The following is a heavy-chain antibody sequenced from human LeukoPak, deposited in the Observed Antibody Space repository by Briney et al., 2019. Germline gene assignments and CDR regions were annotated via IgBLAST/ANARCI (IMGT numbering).Heavy chain of an antibody. CDR3: ARIRDGYNDAYDI. D-gene: IGHD5-24*01. CDR2: INPGGDNT. Sequence: ASVKVSCKASGHTFTSYYMYWVRQAPGQGLEWMGLINPGGDNTDYAQNFQGRVTMTRDTSTSTVYMGLSSLRSEDTAVYYCARIRDGYNDAYDIWGQGTMVTVSS. V-gene: IGHV1-46*01. CDR1: GHTFTSYY. J-gene: IGHJ3*02.